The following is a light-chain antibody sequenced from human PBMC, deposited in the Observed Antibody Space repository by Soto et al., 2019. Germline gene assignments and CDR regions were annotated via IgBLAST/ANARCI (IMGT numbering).Light chain of an antibody. CDR3: QHYKSYPWT. CDR2: DAS. Sequence: DIQMTQSPSTLSASVGDRVTITCRASQSISMFLAWYQQKPGKAPKLLIYDASNSESGVPSRFSGSGSGTESSLTISNLQPDDFATYYCQHYKSYPWTFGQGTKVDIK. J-gene: IGKJ1*01. V-gene: IGKV1-5*01. CDR1: QSISMF.